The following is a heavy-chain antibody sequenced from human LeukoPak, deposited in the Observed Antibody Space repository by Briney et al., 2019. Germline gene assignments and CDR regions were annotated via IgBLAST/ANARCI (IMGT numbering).Heavy chain of an antibody. J-gene: IGHJ4*02. CDR1: GGSFSGYY. CDR2: IDHSGTT. V-gene: IGHV4-34*01. CDR3: GRTLPRRTAAAAAHLDS. D-gene: IGHD6-13*01. Sequence: SETLSLTCAVYGGSFSGYYWGWIRQPPGKGLQWIGEIDHSGTTNCNPSLKSRVTMSVDTSKNQFSLMLTSVTAADTAVYYCGRTLPRRTAAAAAHLDSWGQGTLVTVSS.